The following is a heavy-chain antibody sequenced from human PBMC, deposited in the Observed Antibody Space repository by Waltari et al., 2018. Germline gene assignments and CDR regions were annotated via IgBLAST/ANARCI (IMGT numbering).Heavy chain of an antibody. Sequence: QVQLQQWGAGLSTPSETLSLTCAVYVGSFSGSYRAWFRQTPGKGLEWSGEINHSGSTNYNPSLKSRVTISVDTSKNQFSLKLSSVTAADTAVYYCARGRGVVAGYFDYWGQGTLVTVSS. V-gene: IGHV4-34*01. CDR1: VGSFSGSY. J-gene: IGHJ4*02. CDR3: ARGRGVVAGYFDY. CDR2: INHSGST. D-gene: IGHD2-15*01.